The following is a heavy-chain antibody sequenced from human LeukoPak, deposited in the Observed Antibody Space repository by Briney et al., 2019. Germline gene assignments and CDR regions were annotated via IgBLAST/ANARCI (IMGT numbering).Heavy chain of an antibody. CDR1: GDSVSINSAA. CDR2: TYYRSKWYN. J-gene: IGHJ5*02. D-gene: IGHD2-2*01. CDR3: ARDPGVLPNNWFDP. Sequence: SQTLSLTFAISGDSVSINSAAWNWVRQSPSRGLEWLGRTYYRSKWYNDYAVSVKSRITIRADTSKTQFSLQLNSVTPEDTAVYYCARDPGVLPNNWFDPWGQGTLVTVSS. V-gene: IGHV6-1*01.